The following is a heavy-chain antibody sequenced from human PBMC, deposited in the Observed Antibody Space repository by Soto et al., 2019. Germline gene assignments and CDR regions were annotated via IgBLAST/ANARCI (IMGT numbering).Heavy chain of an antibody. CDR1: GFTFSSYG. Sequence: PGGSLRLSCAASGFTFSSYGMHWVRQAPGKGLEWVAVISYDGSNKYYADSVKGRFTISRDNSKNTLYLQMNSLRAEDTAVYYCARDPNSSSWILLDYWGQGTLVTVSS. CDR3: ARDPNSSSWILLDY. CDR2: ISYDGSNK. V-gene: IGHV3-30*03. J-gene: IGHJ4*02. D-gene: IGHD6-13*01.